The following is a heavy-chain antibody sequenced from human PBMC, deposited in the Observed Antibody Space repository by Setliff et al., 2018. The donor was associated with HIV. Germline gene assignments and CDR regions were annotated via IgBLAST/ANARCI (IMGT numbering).Heavy chain of an antibody. V-gene: IGHV4-59*08. J-gene: IGHJ3*01. CDR3: ARTGYAFDV. CDR1: GGSMNANH. CDR2: IHVSGST. Sequence: LSLTCTVSGGSMNANHWSWIRQSPGQGPEWTAYIHVSGSTYFNPSLSSRVTISIDTSNNQFSLGLSSVTAAETAVYYCARTGYAFDVWGLGTMVTVSS.